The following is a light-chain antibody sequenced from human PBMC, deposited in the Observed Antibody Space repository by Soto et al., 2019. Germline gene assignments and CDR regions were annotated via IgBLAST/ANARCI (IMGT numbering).Light chain of an antibody. CDR2: GAS. J-gene: IGKJ1*01. CDR3: QQYGTSFWT. CDR1: QSVSSNY. V-gene: IGKV3-20*01. Sequence: ESVVTQSPGTLSLSPGERATLSCRTSQSVSSNYIAWYLQKPGQSPRLLIYGASTRAPGIPDRFSGSGSGTDFTLTISRLEPDDFAVYYCQQYGTSFWTFGQGTKVDIK.